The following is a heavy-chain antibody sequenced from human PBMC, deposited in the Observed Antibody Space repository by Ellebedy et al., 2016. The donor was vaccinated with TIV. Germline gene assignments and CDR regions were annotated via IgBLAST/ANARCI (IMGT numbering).Heavy chain of an antibody. CDR2: ISAFNGNT. Sequence: ASVKVSCXASDYTFPSYGISWVRRAPGQGLEWMGWISAFNGNTSYAQKLQGRVTLTTDTSTSTAYMELRGLRSDDTAVYYCARDPLDCSSTSCYWAINYYYGMDVWGQGTSVTVSS. J-gene: IGHJ6*02. D-gene: IGHD2-2*01. V-gene: IGHV1-18*04. CDR1: DYTFPSYG. CDR3: ARDPLDCSSTSCYWAINYYYGMDV.